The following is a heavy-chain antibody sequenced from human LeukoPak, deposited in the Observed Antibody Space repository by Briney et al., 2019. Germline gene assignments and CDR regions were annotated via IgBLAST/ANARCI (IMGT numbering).Heavy chain of an antibody. CDR1: GYTFTNYY. Sequence: ASVKVSCKASGYTFTNYYMHWVRQAPEQGLEWMGIINPSGGSTSYAQKFQGRVSRVTMTRDTSTSTVYMELSSLKSEDTAVYYCARGVSSGPLGYWGQGTLVTVSS. D-gene: IGHD6-19*01. CDR2: INPSGGST. CDR3: ARGVSSGPLGY. J-gene: IGHJ4*02. V-gene: IGHV1-46*01.